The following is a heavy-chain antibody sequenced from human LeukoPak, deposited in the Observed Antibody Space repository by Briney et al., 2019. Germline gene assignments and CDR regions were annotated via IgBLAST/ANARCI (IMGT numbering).Heavy chain of an antibody. CDR2: LYSGGAT. Sequence: PGGSLKLSCAASGFTVSSNYKSWVRQAPGKGLEWVSVLYSGGATHYADSVKGRFTISRDNSKNTLYLQMNSLRAEDTAVYYCAKGAIGGQPEPFDYWGQGTLVIVSS. J-gene: IGHJ4*02. CDR1: GFTVSSNY. V-gene: IGHV3-53*01. D-gene: IGHD3-22*01. CDR3: AKGAIGGQPEPFDY.